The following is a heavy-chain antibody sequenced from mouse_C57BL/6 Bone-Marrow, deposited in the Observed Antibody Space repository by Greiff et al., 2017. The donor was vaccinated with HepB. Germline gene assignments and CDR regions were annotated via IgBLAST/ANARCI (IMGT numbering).Heavy chain of an antibody. V-gene: IGHV1-15*01. CDR3: TREVYYGSSYTYAMDY. D-gene: IGHD1-1*01. Sequence: VQLQQSGAELVRPGASVTLSCKASGYTFTDYEMHWVKQTPVHGLEWIGAIDPETGGTAYNQKFKGKAILTADKSSSTAYMELRSLTSEDSAVYYCTREVYYGSSYTYAMDYWGQGTSVTVSS. CDR1: GYTFTDYE. CDR2: IDPETGGT. J-gene: IGHJ4*01.